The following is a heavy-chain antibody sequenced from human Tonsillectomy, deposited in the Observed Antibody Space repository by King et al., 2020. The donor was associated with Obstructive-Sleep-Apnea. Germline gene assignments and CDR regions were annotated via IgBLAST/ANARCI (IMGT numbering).Heavy chain of an antibody. J-gene: IGHJ2*01. V-gene: IGHV4-59*01. CDR2: IYYSGST. Sequence: VQLQESGPGLVKPSETLSLTCTVSGGSISSYYWSWIRQPPGKGLEWIGYIYYSGSTNYNPSLKRRVTISVDTSKNQFSLKLSSVTAADTAVYYCARGYTSSYVYEDSYWYFDLWGRGTLVTVSS. D-gene: IGHD2-8*01. CDR1: GGSISSYY. CDR3: ARGYTSSYVYEDSYWYFDL.